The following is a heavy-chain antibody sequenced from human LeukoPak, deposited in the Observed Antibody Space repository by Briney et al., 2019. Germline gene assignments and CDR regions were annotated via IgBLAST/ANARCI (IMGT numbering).Heavy chain of an antibody. CDR2: INSDGTTT. CDR3: VRAVSVSSYYFDC. CDR1: GFTFSSYW. D-gene: IGHD5/OR15-5a*01. J-gene: IGHJ4*02. Sequence: GGSLRLSCAASGFTFSSYWMHWVRQVPGKGLVWVSRINSDGTTTSYADSVKGGFTISRDNAKNTLYLQMNSLRAEDTAVYYCVRAVSVSSYYFDCWGQGTLVTVSS. V-gene: IGHV3-74*01.